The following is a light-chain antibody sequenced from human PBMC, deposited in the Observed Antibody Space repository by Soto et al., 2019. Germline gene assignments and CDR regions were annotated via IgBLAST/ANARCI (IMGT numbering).Light chain of an antibody. CDR3: QQYKNWPWT. CDR1: QSVSSY. Sequence: EIVLTQSPATLSLSPGERATLSCRASQSVSSYLAWYQQKPGQAPRLLIYGASTRATGIPARFSGSGSGTEFTLTISSLQSEDCAVYYCQQYKNWPWTFGQGTKVDIK. J-gene: IGKJ1*01. V-gene: IGKV3-15*01. CDR2: GAS.